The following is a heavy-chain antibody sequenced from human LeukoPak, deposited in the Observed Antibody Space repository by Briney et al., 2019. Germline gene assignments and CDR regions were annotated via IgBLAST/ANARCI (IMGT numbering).Heavy chain of an antibody. J-gene: IGHJ4*02. CDR2: INHSGST. Sequence: SETLSLTCAVYGGSLSGYYWSWIRQPPGKGLEWIGEINHSGSTNYNPSLKSRVTISVDTSKNQFSLKLSSVTAADTAVYYCARDLSLGALDYWGQGTLVTVSS. D-gene: IGHD3-16*01. CDR1: GGSLSGYY. V-gene: IGHV4-34*01. CDR3: ARDLSLGALDY.